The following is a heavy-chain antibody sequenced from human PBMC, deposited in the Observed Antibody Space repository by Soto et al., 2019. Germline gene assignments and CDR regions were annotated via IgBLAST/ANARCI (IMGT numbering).Heavy chain of an antibody. CDR2: ILYGGTT. CDR3: ARNGALDY. Sequence: QVQLQESGPGLVKPSQTLSLTCTVSGGSISSGDYYWSWIRQPPGKGLEWIGHILYGGTTNYNPALESRLPISADTSKNQFSLKLTSVTAADTAVYYCARNGALDYWGRGTLVTVSS. V-gene: IGHV4-30-4*01. CDR1: GGSISSGDYY. J-gene: IGHJ4*02. D-gene: IGHD2-8*01.